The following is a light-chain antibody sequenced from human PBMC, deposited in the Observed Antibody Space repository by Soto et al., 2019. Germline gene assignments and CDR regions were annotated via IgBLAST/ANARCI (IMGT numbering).Light chain of an antibody. CDR3: QKHHSVPWT. Sequence: DIQMTQSPSSLSASVGDRVTITCRASQDIRKFLAWYQQKPGKVPKLLIYGASTLQSGVPSRFSGSGSGTYFTLAISSLQPDDAATYYCQKHHSVPWTFGQGTKVDIK. CDR1: QDIRKF. V-gene: IGKV1-27*01. CDR2: GAS. J-gene: IGKJ1*01.